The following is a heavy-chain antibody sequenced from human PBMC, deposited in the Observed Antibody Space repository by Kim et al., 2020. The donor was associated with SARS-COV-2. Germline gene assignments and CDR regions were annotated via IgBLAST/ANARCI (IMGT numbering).Heavy chain of an antibody. V-gene: IGHV4-4*07. J-gene: IGHJ4*02. Sequence: SETLSLTCTVSGGSISSYYWSWIRQPAGKGLEWIGRIYTSGSTNYNPSLKSRVTMSVDTSKNQFSLKLSSVTAADTAVYYCARDSGYSSSYDFDYWGQGTLVTVSS. CDR2: IYTSGST. CDR3: ARDSGYSSSYDFDY. CDR1: GGSISSYY. D-gene: IGHD6-13*01.